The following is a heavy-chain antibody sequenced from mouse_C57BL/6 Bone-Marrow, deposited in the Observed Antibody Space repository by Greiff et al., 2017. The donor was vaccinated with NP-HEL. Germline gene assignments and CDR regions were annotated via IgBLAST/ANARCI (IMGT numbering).Heavy chain of an antibody. D-gene: IGHD1-1*01. J-gene: IGHJ4*01. CDR2: IDPENGDT. CDR1: GFNIKDDY. V-gene: IGHV14-4*01. Sequence: VQLQQSGAELVRPGASVKLSCTVSGFNIKDDYMHWVKQRPEQGLEWIGWIDPENGDTEYASKFQGKATLTADTSSNTAYLQLSSLTSEDTAVYDCTTGGSSPYAMDYWGQGTSVTVSS. CDR3: TTGGSSPYAMDY.